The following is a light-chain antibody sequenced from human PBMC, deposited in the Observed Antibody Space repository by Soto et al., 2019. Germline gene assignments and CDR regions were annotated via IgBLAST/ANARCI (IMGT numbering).Light chain of an antibody. CDR2: EVT. J-gene: IGLJ2*01. V-gene: IGLV2-8*01. CDR3: SSYTSSSTLI. Sequence: QSALTQPPSASGSPGQSVTISCTGTSTDVGAYNYVSWYQQHPGKAPKLMIYEVTKRPSGVPDRFSGSKSGNTASLTVSGLQTEDEADYCCSSYTSSSTLIFGGGTKLAVL. CDR1: STDVGAYNY.